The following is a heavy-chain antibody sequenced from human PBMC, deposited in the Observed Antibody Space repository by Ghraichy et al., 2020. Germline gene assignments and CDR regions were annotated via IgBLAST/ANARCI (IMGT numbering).Heavy chain of an antibody. Sequence: WGSLRLSCAASGFTFSSYGMHWVRQVPGKGLEWVAFIRYDGSKYYYGDSVKGRFTISRDNSKNTLYLQLNSLRTEDTALYYCAKDPHEFNGSGGSLDYWGQGTLVTVSS. CDR2: IRYDGSKY. CDR1: GFTFSSYG. CDR3: AKDPHEFNGSGGSLDY. D-gene: IGHD3-16*01. V-gene: IGHV3-30*02. J-gene: IGHJ4*02.